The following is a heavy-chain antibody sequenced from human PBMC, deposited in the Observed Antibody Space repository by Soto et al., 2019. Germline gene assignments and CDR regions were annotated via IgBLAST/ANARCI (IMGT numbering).Heavy chain of an antibody. CDR3: ARDLHPVLLLAATSDGNSF. Sequence: SVKVSFKASGGTFSSYAISWVRQAPGQGLEWMGGIIPIFGTANYAQKFQGRVTITADESTSTAYMELSSLRSEDTAVYYCARDLHPVLLLAATSDGNSFWSQGTTVTGS. J-gene: IGHJ6*02. CDR2: IIPIFGTA. CDR1: GGTFSSYA. D-gene: IGHD2-15*01. V-gene: IGHV1-69*13.